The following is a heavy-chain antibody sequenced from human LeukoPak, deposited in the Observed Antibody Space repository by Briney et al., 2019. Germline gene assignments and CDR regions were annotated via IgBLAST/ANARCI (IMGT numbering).Heavy chain of an antibody. V-gene: IGHV3-30*02. J-gene: IGHJ4*02. CDR1: GFTFSSYG. D-gene: IGHD1-1*01. Sequence: GGSLRLSCAASGFTFSSYGMHWVRQAPGKGLEWLTSIWPDGSNQYYADSVKGRFTISRDNSKSTLYLQMNSLRAEDSAVYYCAKDDKCDGNRYFDYWGQGTPVTVSS. CDR3: AKDDKCDGNRYFDY. CDR2: IWPDGSNQ.